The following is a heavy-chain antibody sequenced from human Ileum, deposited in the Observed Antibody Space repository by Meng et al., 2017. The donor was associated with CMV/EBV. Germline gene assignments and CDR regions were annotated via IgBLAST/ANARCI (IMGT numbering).Heavy chain of an antibody. CDR2: IYTSGST. CDR3: ARADDSSGYCFDY. V-gene: IGHV4-4*07. CDR1: GGSISSYS. D-gene: IGHD3-22*01. J-gene: IGHJ4*02. Sequence: QVRLQESGPGRVNPSDTLSLTCPGSGGSISSYSGSWIRQPAGKGLEWIGRIYTSGSTNYNPSLKSRVTMSVDTSKNQFSLKLSSVTAADTAVYYCARADDSSGYCFDYWGQGTLVTVSS.